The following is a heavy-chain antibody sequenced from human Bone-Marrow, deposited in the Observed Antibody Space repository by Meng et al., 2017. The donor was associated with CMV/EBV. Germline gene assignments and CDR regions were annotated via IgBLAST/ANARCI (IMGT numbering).Heavy chain of an antibody. CDR1: GYTFSKYD. CDR2: MNPYSGNT. Sequence: ASVKVSCKASGYTFSKYDINWLRQATGQGGEWMGWMNPYSGNTGYAQKFQGRVTMTRDTSINTAYMGVRRLTSADTAVYYGARGDSDCSGSSCYNYWGQGTLVTVSS. CDR3: ARGDSDCSGSSCYNY. J-gene: IGHJ4*02. D-gene: IGHD2-2*02. V-gene: IGHV1-8*01.